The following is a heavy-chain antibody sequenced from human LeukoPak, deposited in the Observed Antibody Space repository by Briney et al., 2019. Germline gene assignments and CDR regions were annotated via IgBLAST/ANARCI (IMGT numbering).Heavy chain of an antibody. J-gene: IGHJ4*02. CDR2: ISYEGDNK. D-gene: IGHD2-2*01. V-gene: IGHV3-30-3*01. CDR3: AKDREYQLHQGCYFDY. Sequence: GGSLRLSCSASGFIFSSYAMHWVRQAPGKGLEWVATISYEGDNKYYVDSLKGRFTISRDNSKNTLYLQMNSLRGEDTAVYYCAKDREYQLHQGCYFDYWGQGTLVTVSS. CDR1: GFIFSSYA.